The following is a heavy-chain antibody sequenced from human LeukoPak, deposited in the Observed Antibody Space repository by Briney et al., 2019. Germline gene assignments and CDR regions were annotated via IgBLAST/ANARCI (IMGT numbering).Heavy chain of an antibody. J-gene: IGHJ4*02. CDR1: GGSFSGYY. CDR3: ARSRGSSSWYSPFDY. Sequence: SETLSLTCAVYGGSFSGYYWSWIRQPPGKGLEWIGEINHSGSTNYNPSLKSRVTISVDTSKNQFSLKLSSVTAADTAVYYCARSRGSSSWYSPFDYWGQGTLVTVSS. CDR2: INHSGST. D-gene: IGHD6-13*01. V-gene: IGHV4-34*01.